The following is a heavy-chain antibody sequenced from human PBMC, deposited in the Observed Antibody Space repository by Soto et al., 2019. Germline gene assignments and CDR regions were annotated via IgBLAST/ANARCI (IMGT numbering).Heavy chain of an antibody. Sequence: KVSCKASGGTFSSYAISWVRQAPGQGLEWMGGIIPIFGTANYAQKFQGRVTITADESTSTAYMELSSLRSEDTAVYYCAFRKYYYDSSGYETLNWFDPWGQGTLVTVSS. V-gene: IGHV1-69*01. CDR2: IIPIFGTA. D-gene: IGHD3-22*01. J-gene: IGHJ5*02. CDR3: AFRKYYYDSSGYETLNWFDP. CDR1: GGTFSSYA.